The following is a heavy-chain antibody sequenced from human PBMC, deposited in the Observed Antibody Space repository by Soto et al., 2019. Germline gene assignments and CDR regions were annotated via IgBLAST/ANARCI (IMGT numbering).Heavy chain of an antibody. CDR2: INAGNGNT. J-gene: IGHJ4*02. Sequence: ASVKVSFKASLYTFTSYAMHWVRQAPVQMLDFMGWINAGNGNTKYSQKFQGRVTITRDTSASTAYMELSSLRSEDTAVYYCARAQPWRKYYDFWSGYPIDYWGQGTLVTVSS. CDR1: LYTFTSYA. CDR3: ARAQPWRKYYDFWSGYPIDY. V-gene: IGHV1-3*01. D-gene: IGHD3-3*01.